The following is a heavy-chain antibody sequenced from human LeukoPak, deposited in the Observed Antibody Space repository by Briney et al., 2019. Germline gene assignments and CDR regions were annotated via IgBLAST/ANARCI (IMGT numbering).Heavy chain of an antibody. Sequence: ASVKVSCKASGYIFTNHAMHWVRQAPGQRLEWMGWINVGNGNTKYSEKFQDRVIISRDTSASTAYMELSSLRSEDTAVYFCARVTAESYSDSSGYYSYWGQGTPVTVSS. J-gene: IGHJ4*02. V-gene: IGHV1-3*01. CDR1: GYIFTNHA. D-gene: IGHD3-22*01. CDR3: ARVTAESYSDSSGYYSY. CDR2: INVGNGNT.